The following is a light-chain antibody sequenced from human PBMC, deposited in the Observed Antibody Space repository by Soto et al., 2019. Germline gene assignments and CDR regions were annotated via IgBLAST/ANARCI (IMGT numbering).Light chain of an antibody. CDR3: EQYGNSPIT. V-gene: IGKV3-20*01. Sequence: EIVVTQCPGTLSLSPGAPVTLSFRASQRVSSNFLAWFQQKPGQAPRLLIYHASNRATGIPDRFSGSGSGTDFTLTISRLEPEDFAVYYCEQYGNSPITFGQGTRLEI. CDR1: QRVSSNF. J-gene: IGKJ5*01. CDR2: HAS.